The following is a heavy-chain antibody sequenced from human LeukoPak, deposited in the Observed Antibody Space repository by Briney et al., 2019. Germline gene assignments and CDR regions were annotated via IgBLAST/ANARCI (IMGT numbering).Heavy chain of an antibody. D-gene: IGHD3-10*01. Sequence: PGGSLRLSCAASGFTFSTYWRSWVRQSPGKGLQWVAHIKEDGSEKRHVDSVKGRFTISRDNGKNSLYLEMNSLSPEDTAVYYCVRMVRGPDYWGQGTLVTVSS. J-gene: IGHJ4*02. CDR1: GFTFSTYW. CDR3: VRMVRGPDY. CDR2: IKEDGSEK. V-gene: IGHV3-7*01.